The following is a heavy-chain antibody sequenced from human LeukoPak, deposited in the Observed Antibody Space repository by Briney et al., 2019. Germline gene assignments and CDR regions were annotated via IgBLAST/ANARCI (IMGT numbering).Heavy chain of an antibody. J-gene: IGHJ4*02. CDR3: AVSLGYSYGYDY. Sequence: RASQTLSLTCAVSGGSISSGGYSWSWIRQPPGKGLEWIGYMYHSGSTYYNPSLKSRVTISVDRSKNQFSLKLSSVTAADTAVYFCAVSLGYSYGYDYWGQGTLVTVSS. V-gene: IGHV4-30-2*01. D-gene: IGHD5-18*01. CDR2: MYHSGST. CDR1: GGSISSGGYS.